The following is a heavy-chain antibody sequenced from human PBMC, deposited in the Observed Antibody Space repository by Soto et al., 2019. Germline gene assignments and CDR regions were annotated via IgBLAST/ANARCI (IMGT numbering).Heavy chain of an antibody. D-gene: IGHD1-26*01. CDR1: GVTFTDYY. CDR3: APVKGGGYAS. Sequence: QVQLVQSGAEVKKPGASVKVSCKSSGVTFTDYYIHWVRQAPGQGLEWMGWINSYNGATKSSQRFQGMVSMTRDTSISTAYLDLSGLSSEDTALYFCAPVKGGGYASWGQGTLVAVSS. V-gene: IGHV1-2*02. J-gene: IGHJ5*02. CDR2: INSYNGAT.